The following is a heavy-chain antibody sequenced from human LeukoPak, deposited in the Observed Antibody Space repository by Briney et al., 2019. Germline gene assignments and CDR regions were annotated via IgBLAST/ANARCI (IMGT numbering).Heavy chain of an antibody. Sequence: QPGGSLRLSCAASGFTFSTYAMSWVRQAPGKGLEWVSAISGGGGSTYYADSVKGRFTISRDNSKNTLYLQMNSLRAEDTAVYYCAKGGYYGSGTYYSYYFDYWGQGTLVTVSS. J-gene: IGHJ4*02. CDR2: ISGGGGST. CDR3: AKGGYYGSGTYYSYYFDY. CDR1: GFTFSTYA. V-gene: IGHV3-23*01. D-gene: IGHD3-10*01.